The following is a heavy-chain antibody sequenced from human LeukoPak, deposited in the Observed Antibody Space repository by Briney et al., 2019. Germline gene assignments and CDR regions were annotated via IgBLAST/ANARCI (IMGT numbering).Heavy chain of an antibody. D-gene: IGHD3-10*02. Sequence: GGSLRLSCAASEFTFSNYAMNWVRQAPGKGLEWVSAISGSSVYIYYADSVKGRFTISRDNAKNSLFLQMNSLRAEDTAVYYCARGLGSSNYDVGNLWGQGTLVTVSS. CDR1: EFTFSNYA. J-gene: IGHJ5*02. CDR2: ISGSSVYI. CDR3: ARGLGSSNYDVGNL. V-gene: IGHV3-21*01.